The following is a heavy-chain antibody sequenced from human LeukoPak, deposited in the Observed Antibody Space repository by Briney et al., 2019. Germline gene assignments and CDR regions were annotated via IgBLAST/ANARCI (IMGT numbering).Heavy chain of an antibody. CDR2: MHYSGNA. Sequence: SETLSLTCTVSGGSLSSTSSYWGWIRQPPGKGLAWIGYMHYSGNANYNPSLKSRVTISFDTSKNQFSLNLISATAADTAMYYCARLPGGYWGQGTLVIVSS. D-gene: IGHD1-26*01. V-gene: IGHV4-39*01. J-gene: IGHJ4*02. CDR3: ARLPGGY. CDR1: GGSLSSTSSY.